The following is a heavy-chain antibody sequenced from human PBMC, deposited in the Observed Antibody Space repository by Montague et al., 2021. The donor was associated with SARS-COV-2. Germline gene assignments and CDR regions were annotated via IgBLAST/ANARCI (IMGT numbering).Heavy chain of an antibody. D-gene: IGHD2-21*02. J-gene: IGHJ5*02. V-gene: IGHV4-4*07. Sequence: SETLSLTCSVSGDSITPYGDSIGGYFWSWIRQPAGKGLEWIGRIYANGTIDYNPFLNSRVSMSMDTSKQEFSMRLISVTAADTAGDDGARDADYFGPGPENDCAFDPWGQGILVTVSS. CDR3: ARDADYFGPGPENDCAFDP. CDR2: IYANGTI. CDR1: GDSITPYGDSIGGYF.